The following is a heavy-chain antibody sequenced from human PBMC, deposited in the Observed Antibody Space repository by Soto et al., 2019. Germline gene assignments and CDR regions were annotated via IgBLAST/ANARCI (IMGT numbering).Heavy chain of an antibody. CDR2: IYYSGST. Sequence: QVQLQESGPGLVKPSQTLSLTCTVSGGSISSGGYYWSWIRQHPGKGLEWIGYIYYSGSTYYNPSLKSRVTISVDTSKNQFALKLSSVTAADTSVYYCARVAGDYVIGWYFDLWGRGTLVTVSS. V-gene: IGHV4-31*03. J-gene: IGHJ2*01. D-gene: IGHD4-17*01. CDR1: GGSISSGGYY. CDR3: ARVAGDYVIGWYFDL.